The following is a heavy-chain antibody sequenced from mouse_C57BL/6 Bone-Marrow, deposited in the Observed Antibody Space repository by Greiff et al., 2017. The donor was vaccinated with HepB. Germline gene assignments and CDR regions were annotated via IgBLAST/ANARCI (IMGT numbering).Heavy chain of an antibody. D-gene: IGHD2-3*01. CDR1: GFTFSDYY. CDR3: ARQDDGYYWFAY. Sequence: EVQGVESGGGLVQPGGSLKLSCAASGFTFSDYYMYWVRQTPEKRLEWVAYISNGGGSTYYPDTVKGRFTISRDNATNTLYLQMSRLKSEDTAMYYCARQDDGYYWFAYWGQGTLVTVSA. V-gene: IGHV5-12*01. CDR2: ISNGGGST. J-gene: IGHJ3*01.